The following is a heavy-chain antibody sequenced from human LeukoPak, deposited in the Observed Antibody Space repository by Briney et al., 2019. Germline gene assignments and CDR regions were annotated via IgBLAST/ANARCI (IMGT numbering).Heavy chain of an antibody. CDR1: GYSISSSSYY. Sequence: SETLSLTCTVSGYSISSSSYYWGWVRQPPGKGLEWIGSIYYSGSTYYNPSLKSRVTISVDTSKNQFSLKLSSVTAADTAVYYCARVLIMVRADKGYFDYWGQGTLVTVSS. CDR2: IYYSGST. J-gene: IGHJ4*02. D-gene: IGHD3-10*01. CDR3: ARVLIMVRADKGYFDY. V-gene: IGHV4-39*01.